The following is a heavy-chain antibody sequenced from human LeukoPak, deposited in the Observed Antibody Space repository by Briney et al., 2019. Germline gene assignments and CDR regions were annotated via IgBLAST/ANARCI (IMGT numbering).Heavy chain of an antibody. CDR2: INSDGSST. V-gene: IGHV3-74*01. D-gene: IGHD3-22*01. CDR3: ARGDPWYYDSSGYYL. CDR1: GFTFSSYE. J-gene: IGHJ4*02. Sequence: GGSLRLSCAASGFTFSSYEMNWVRQAPGKGLVWVSRINSDGSSTSYADSVKGRFTISRDNAKNTLYLQMKSLRAEDTAVYYCARGDPWYYDSSGYYLWGQGTLVTVSS.